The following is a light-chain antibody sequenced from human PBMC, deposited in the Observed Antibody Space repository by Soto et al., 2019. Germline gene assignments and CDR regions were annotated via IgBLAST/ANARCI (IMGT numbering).Light chain of an antibody. CDR2: DVS. CDR1: SSDVGGYNY. J-gene: IGLJ2*01. CDR3: SSYTSSSTVV. Sequence: QYALAQPASVSGSPGQSITISCTETSSDVGGYNYVSWYQQHPGKAPKLMIYDVSNRPSGVSNRFSGSRSGNTASLTISGLQGEDEADYYCSSYTSSSTVVFGGGTKLTVL. V-gene: IGLV2-14*03.